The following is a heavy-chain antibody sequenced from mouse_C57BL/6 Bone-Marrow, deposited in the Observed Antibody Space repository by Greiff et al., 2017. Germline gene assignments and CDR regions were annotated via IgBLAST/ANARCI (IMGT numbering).Heavy chain of an antibody. Sequence: QVQLQQSGAELVKPGASVTLSCKASGYTFTSYWMHWVHQRPGQGLEWIGYINPSSGYTKYNKKFKDKATFTADKSSSTAYMQLSSLTAEDSAVYYCARRSGTGEYYAMDYWGQGTSVTVSS. D-gene: IGHD4-1*01. CDR2: INPSSGYT. CDR3: ARRSGTGEYYAMDY. V-gene: IGHV1-7*01. J-gene: IGHJ4*01. CDR1: GYTFTSYW.